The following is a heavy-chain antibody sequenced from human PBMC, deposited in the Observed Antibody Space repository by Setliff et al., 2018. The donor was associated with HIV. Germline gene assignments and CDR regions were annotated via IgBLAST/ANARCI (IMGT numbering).Heavy chain of an antibody. D-gene: IGHD1-26*01. J-gene: IGHJ4*02. CDR1: GYTFTNFG. CDR3: AREPSGSGNYFYFDY. V-gene: IGHV1-46*01. Sequence: GASVKVSCKASGYTFTNFGISWVRQAPGQGLEWMGIISPSGGTISYAQKFQGRVTMTRDTSTSTVYMELSSLRSEDTAVYYCAREPSGSGNYFYFDYWGQGTLVTVSS. CDR2: ISPSGGTI.